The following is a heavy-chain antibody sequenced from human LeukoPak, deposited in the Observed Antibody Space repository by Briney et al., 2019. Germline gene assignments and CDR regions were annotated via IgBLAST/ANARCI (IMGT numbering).Heavy chain of an antibody. CDR1: AFTFSDYS. Sequence: GGSLRLSCSASAFTFSDYSMNWVRQAPGKGLEWISYISGRSSTIYYADSVRGRFTISRDNAKNSMYLQMNSLRAEDTAVYYCARDRLTSGSYFFDYWGQGTLVTVSS. CDR3: ARDRLTSGSYFFDY. J-gene: IGHJ4*02. V-gene: IGHV3-48*01. CDR2: ISGRSSTI. D-gene: IGHD1-26*01.